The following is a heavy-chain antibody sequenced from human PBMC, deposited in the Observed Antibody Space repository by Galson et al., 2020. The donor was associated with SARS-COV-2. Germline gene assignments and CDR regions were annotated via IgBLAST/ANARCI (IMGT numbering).Heavy chain of an antibody. Sequence: GGSLRLSCATSGFTFSTFGMHWVRQAPGKGLEWVALIWFDGSKEYYAESVRGRFTISRDESKNTLYLQMNSLRAEDTAVYYCAREYCSHSSCLAVGDYWGQGSLVTVSS. CDR2: IWFDGSKE. J-gene: IGHJ4*02. V-gene: IGHV3-33*01. CDR1: GFTFSTFG. D-gene: IGHD2-15*01. CDR3: AREYCSHSSCLAVGDY.